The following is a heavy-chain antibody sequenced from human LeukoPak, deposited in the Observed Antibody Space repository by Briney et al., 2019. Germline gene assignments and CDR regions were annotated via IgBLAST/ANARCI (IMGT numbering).Heavy chain of an antibody. CDR1: GFTFRSYG. CDR3: VKDRSPGIAVAGTGYYFDY. D-gene: IGHD6-19*01. V-gene: IGHV3-30*18. J-gene: IGHJ4*02. Sequence: GGSLRLSCAASGFTFRSYGVHWVRQAPGKGLEWGAVISYDGSNKYQTDSVKGRFTISRDNSKNTLYLQMDSLGAEDTAVYYCVKDRSPGIAVAGTGYYFDYWGQGTLVTVSS. CDR2: ISYDGSNK.